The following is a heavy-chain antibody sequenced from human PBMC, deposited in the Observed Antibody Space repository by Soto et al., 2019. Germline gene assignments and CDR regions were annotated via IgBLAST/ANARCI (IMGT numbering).Heavy chain of an antibody. CDR3: ARGLLTHSYMDV. Sequence: PSETLSLICAVYGGSFSGYYWSWIRQPPGKGLEWIGEINHSGSTNYNPSLKSRVTISVDTSKNQFSLKLSSVTAADTAVYYCARGLLTHSYMDVWGKGTTVTVSS. D-gene: IGHD2-15*01. CDR1: GGSFSGYY. J-gene: IGHJ6*03. CDR2: INHSGST. V-gene: IGHV4-34*01.